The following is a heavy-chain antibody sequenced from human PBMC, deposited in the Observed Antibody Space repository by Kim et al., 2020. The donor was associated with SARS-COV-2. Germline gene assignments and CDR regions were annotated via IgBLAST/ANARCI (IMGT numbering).Heavy chain of an antibody. CDR3: ARLGCSSTSCYNWFDP. D-gene: IGHD2-2*01. V-gene: IGHV5-51*01. J-gene: IGHJ5*02. CDR1: GYSFTSYW. Sequence: GESLKISCKGSGYSFTSYWIGWVRQMPGKGLEWMGIIYPGDSDTRYSPSFQGQVTISADKSISTAYLQWSSLKDSDTAMYYCARLGCSSTSCYNWFDPWGQGTPVTVSS. CDR2: IYPGDSDT.